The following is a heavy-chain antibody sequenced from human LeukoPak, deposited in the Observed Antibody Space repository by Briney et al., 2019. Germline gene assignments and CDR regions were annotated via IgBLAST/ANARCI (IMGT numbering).Heavy chain of an antibody. Sequence: PSETLSLTCTVSGGSISSYYWSWIRQPAGKGLQWIGRIYTSGSTNYNPSLKSRVTISVDTSKNQFSLKLSSVTAADTAVYYCARVRELTIFDYWGQGTLVTVSS. J-gene: IGHJ4*02. V-gene: IGHV4-4*07. CDR1: GGSISSYY. D-gene: IGHD3-10*01. CDR2: IYTSGST. CDR3: ARVRELTIFDY.